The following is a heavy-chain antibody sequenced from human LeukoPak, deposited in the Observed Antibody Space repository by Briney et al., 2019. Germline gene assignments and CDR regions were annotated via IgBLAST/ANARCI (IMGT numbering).Heavy chain of an antibody. J-gene: IGHJ4*02. CDR2: ISGSGDST. D-gene: IGHD1-26*01. CDR1: GFIFSSYA. V-gene: IGHV3-23*01. CDR3: AKAPVGNPVGAHVDY. Sequence: GGSLRLSCAASGFIFSSYAMSWVRQAPGKGLEWVSGISGSGDSTYYADSVKGRFTISRDDSKNTLYLQMNSLRAEDTAVYYCAKAPVGNPVGAHVDYWGQGTLVTVSS.